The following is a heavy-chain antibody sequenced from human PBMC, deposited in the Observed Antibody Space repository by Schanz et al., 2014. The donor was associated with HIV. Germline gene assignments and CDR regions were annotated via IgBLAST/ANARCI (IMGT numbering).Heavy chain of an antibody. D-gene: IGHD5-12*01. J-gene: IGHJ4*02. V-gene: IGHV3-23*01. CDR1: GFTFSTFA. CDR3: ARDCLSGCPADY. CDR2: ISGGGGDR. Sequence: EVQLLESGGGLVQPGGSLRLSCAVSGFTFSTFAMNWVRQAPGKGLEWVSTISGGGGDRYYADSVKGRFTISRDNAKTLLYLQMNSLRDEDTAVYYCARDCLSGCPADYWGQGTLITVSS.